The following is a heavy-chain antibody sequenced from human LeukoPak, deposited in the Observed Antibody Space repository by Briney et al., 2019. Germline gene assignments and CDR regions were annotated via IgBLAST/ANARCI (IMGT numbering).Heavy chain of an antibody. CDR3: ARGGWLVLRYFDY. V-gene: IGHV1-2*02. CDR1: GYTFTGYY. J-gene: IGHJ4*02. CDR2: INPNSGGT. D-gene: IGHD3-9*01. Sequence: GASVKVSCKASGYTFTGYYMHWVRQAPGQGLKWMGWINPNSGGTNYAQKFQGRVTMTRDTSISTAYMELSSLRSEDTAVYYCARGGWLVLRYFDYWGQGTLVTVSP.